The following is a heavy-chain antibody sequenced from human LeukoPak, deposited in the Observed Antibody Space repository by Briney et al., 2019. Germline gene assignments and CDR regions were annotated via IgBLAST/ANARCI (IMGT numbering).Heavy chain of an antibody. V-gene: IGHV1-2*02. CDR1: GYTFTGYY. D-gene: IGHD3-10*01. J-gene: IGHJ4*02. Sequence: ASVKVSCKPSGYTFTGYYIQWVRQAPGQGLEWMGWINPNSGGTNSAQKFQGRVTITADESTSTAYMELSSLRSEDTAVYYCARWVVELDGSGSSLDYWGQGTLVTVSS. CDR3: ARWVVELDGSGSSLDY. CDR2: INPNSGGT.